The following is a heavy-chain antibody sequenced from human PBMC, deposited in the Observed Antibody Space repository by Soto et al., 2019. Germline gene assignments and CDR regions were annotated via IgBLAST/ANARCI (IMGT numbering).Heavy chain of an antibody. CDR2: IYYSGST. CDR1: GGSISSSSYF. CDR3: ARHPSDFWFDP. J-gene: IGHJ5*02. Sequence: QLQLQESGPGLVKPSETLCLICCVSGGSISSSSYFWGWIRQPPGKGLEWIGSIYYSGSTYYNPSLKSRVTVSVDTSKNQFSLKLSSVTPADTAVYYCARHPSDFWFDPWGQGTLVTVSS. V-gene: IGHV4-39*01. D-gene: IGHD2-21*02.